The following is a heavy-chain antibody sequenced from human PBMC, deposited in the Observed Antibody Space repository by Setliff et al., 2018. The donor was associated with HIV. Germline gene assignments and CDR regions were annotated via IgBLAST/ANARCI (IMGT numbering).Heavy chain of an antibody. Sequence: ASVKVSCKVSGYTLTELSIHWVRQAPGKGLEWMGGFDPQYDKTFYAQKFQGRVTMSEDTSTDTAYMELSSLRSEDTAVYYCARDRGVYCRSTNCYSPVDAFDIWGQGTMVTVSS. CDR3: ARDRGVYCRSTNCYSPVDAFDI. CDR2: FDPQYDKT. D-gene: IGHD2-2*01. CDR1: GYTLTELS. V-gene: IGHV1-24*01. J-gene: IGHJ3*02.